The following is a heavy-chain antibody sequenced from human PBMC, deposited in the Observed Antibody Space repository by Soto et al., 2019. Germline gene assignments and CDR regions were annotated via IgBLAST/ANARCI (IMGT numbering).Heavy chain of an antibody. V-gene: IGHV4-34*01. Sequence: SETLSLTCAVYGGSFSGYYWSWIRQPPGKGLEWIGEINHSGSTNYNPSLKSRVTISVDTSKNQFSLKLSSVTAADTAVYYCARAWPFHSSSWSQTNYYYYMDVWGKGTTVTVSS. CDR1: GGSFSGYY. J-gene: IGHJ6*03. CDR2: INHSGST. CDR3: ARAWPFHSSSWSQTNYYYYMDV. D-gene: IGHD6-13*01.